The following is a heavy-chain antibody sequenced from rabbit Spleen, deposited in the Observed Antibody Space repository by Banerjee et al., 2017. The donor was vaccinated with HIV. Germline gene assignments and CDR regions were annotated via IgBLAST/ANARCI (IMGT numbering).Heavy chain of an antibody. CDR2: IYAGSSGST. CDR1: GFSFSSSYW. D-gene: IGHD1-1*01. Sequence: EQLEESGGGLVKPEGSLTLTCTASGFSFSSSYWICWVRQAPGKGLEWIACIYAGSSGSTYYANWAKGRFTISKTSSTTVTLQMTSLTAADTATYFCARGTSNYRWAVTLWGPGTLVTVS. V-gene: IGHV1S45*01. CDR3: ARGTSNYRWAVTL. J-gene: IGHJ4*01.